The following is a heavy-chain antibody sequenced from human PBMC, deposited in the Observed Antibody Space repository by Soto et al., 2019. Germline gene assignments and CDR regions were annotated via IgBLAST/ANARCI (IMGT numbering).Heavy chain of an antibody. Sequence: ETLSLTCTVSGGSFSGYFWTWIRQPPGKGLEWLAEINHSGITNYNPSVESRVSMSVDTSKNQFSLRLYSVTAADTAVYYCVRGPYNYNSRYFDYWGQGTLVTVSS. J-gene: IGHJ4*02. D-gene: IGHD1-1*01. CDR1: GGSFSGYF. CDR3: VRGPYNYNSRYFDY. V-gene: IGHV4-34*01. CDR2: INHSGIT.